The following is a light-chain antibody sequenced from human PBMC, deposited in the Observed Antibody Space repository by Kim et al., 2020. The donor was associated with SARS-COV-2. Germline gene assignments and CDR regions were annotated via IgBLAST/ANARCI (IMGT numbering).Light chain of an antibody. CDR1: QSISSK. Sequence: TVVPGERASPSSRASQSISSKLCWYQQRPGQAPRVLIYGASTRASGIPARFSGSGSGTEFTLTISSLQSDVFATYFRQQHHYWRAFGQGTRLEIK. CDR2: GAS. J-gene: IGKJ5*01. CDR3: QQHHYWRA. V-gene: IGKV3-15*01.